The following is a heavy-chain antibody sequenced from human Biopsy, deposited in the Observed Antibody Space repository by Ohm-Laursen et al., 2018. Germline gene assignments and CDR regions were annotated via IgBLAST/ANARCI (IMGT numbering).Heavy chain of an antibody. D-gene: IGHD4-11*01. Sequence: PSETLSLTCAVSGASISDYYCVWIRQPPGKGLEWIGHIYYSVMTNYNPSLQSRVSISVDTSRNQVSLTLRSVTAADTAVYYCARDSGILNYGNFKYYHYYGMDVWGQGTKVTVSS. J-gene: IGHJ6*02. CDR3: ARDSGILNYGNFKYYHYYGMDV. V-gene: IGHV4-59*01. CDR1: GASISDYY. CDR2: IYYSVMT.